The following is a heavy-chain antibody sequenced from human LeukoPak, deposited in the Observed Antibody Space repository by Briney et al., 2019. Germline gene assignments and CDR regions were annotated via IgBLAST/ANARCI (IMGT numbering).Heavy chain of an antibody. V-gene: IGHV4-34*01. CDR3: ARRRNLKVKPFDY. CDR2: INHSGST. D-gene: IGHD1-7*01. CDR1: GGSFSGYY. Sequence: SETLSLTCAVYGGSFSGYYWSWIRQPPGKGLEWIGEINHSGSTNYNPSLKSRVTISVDTSKNQFSLKLGSVTAADTAVYYCARRRNLKVKPFDYWGRGTLVTVSS. J-gene: IGHJ4*02.